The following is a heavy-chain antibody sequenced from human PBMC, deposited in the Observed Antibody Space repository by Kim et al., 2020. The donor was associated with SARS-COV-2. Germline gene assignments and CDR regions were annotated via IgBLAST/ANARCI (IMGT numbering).Heavy chain of an antibody. CDR1: GFTFSNYG. Sequence: GGSLRLSCAASGFTFSNYGMHWVRQAPGKGLEWVAVISYDGNNKYYGDSVKGRFTISRDNSKNMLSLQMNSLRAEDTAVYYCAKDIRTEAADRHFWGQGTLVTVSS. D-gene: IGHD6-13*01. J-gene: IGHJ4*02. V-gene: IGHV3-30*18. CDR2: ISYDGNNK. CDR3: AKDIRTEAADRHF.